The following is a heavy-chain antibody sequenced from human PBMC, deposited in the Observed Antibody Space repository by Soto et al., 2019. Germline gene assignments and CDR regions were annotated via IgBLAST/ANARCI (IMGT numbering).Heavy chain of an antibody. CDR3: AKDTPVLGYAIDFYDY. Sequence: PGGSLRLSCAASGFTFSSYAMSWVRQAPGKGLEWVSAISGSGGSTYYADSVKGRFTISRDNSKNTLYLQMNSLRAEDTAVYYCAKDTPVLGYAIDFYDYRGQGTLVTVSS. CDR2: ISGSGGST. D-gene: IGHD2-8*01. CDR1: GFTFSSYA. J-gene: IGHJ4*02. V-gene: IGHV3-23*01.